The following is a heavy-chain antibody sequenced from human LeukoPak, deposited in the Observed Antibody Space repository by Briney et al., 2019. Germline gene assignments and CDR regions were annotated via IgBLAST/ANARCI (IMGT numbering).Heavy chain of an antibody. J-gene: IGHJ6*03. Sequence: GGSLRLSCAASGFTFSSYAMHWVRQAPGKGLEYVSAISSNGGSTYYANSVKGRFTISRDNSKNTLYLQMGSLRAEDMAVYYCAREVGIAARSYYYYMDVWGKGTTVTVSS. CDR3: AREVGIAARSYYYYMDV. CDR1: GFTFSSYA. V-gene: IGHV3-64*01. CDR2: ISSNGGST. D-gene: IGHD6-6*01.